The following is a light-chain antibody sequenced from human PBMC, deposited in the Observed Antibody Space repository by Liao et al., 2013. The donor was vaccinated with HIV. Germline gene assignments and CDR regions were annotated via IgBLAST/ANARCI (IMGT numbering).Light chain of an antibody. V-gene: IGLV3-1*01. CDR3: QAWDSRTTRV. CDR2: DND. Sequence: SYELSQPPSVSVSPGQTATITCSGDALGGGCASWYQQRPGQSPVPVIYDNDKRPSGIPERFSGSRSGNTATLTISGTQAMDEADYYCQAWDSRTTRVFGAGTKVTV. J-gene: IGLJ1*01. CDR1: ALGGGC.